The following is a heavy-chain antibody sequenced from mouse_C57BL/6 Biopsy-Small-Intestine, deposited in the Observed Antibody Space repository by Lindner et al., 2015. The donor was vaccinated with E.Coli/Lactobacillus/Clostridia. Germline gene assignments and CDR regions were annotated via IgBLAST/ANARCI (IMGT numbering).Heavy chain of an antibody. CDR2: ISGSSSTI. CDR3: ARPHYYAMDY. J-gene: IGHJ4*01. V-gene: IGHV5-17*01. Sequence: VQLQESGGGLVKPGGSLKLSCAASGLTFSDYGMHWVRQAPEKGLEWVAYISGSSSTIYYADTVKGRFTISRDNAKNTLFLQMTSLRSEDTAMYYCARPHYYAMDYWGQGTSVTVSS. CDR1: GLTFSDYG.